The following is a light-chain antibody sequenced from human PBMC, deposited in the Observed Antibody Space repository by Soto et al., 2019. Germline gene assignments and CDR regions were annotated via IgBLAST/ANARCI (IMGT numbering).Light chain of an antibody. V-gene: IGKV1-5*03. CDR1: QTISSW. CDR2: KAS. Sequence: DIQMTQSPSTLSGSVGDRVTITCRASQTISSWLAWYQQKPGKAPKLLIYKASTLKSGVPSRFSGSGSGTEFNLTHSSLQPYDFATYYCQHYNSYSEAFGQGTKVELK. J-gene: IGKJ1*01. CDR3: QHYNSYSEA.